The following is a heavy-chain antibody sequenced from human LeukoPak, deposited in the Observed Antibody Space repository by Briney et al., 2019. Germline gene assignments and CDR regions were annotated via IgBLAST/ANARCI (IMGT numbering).Heavy chain of an antibody. CDR1: GFTFSSYG. Sequence: PGGSLRLSCAASGFTFSSYGMHWVRQAPGKGLEWVAVISYDGSNKYYADSVKGRFTISRDNPKNTLYLQMNSLRAEDTAVYYCAKVAGTTEDYWGQGTLVTVSS. CDR2: ISYDGSNK. V-gene: IGHV3-30*18. D-gene: IGHD1-1*01. CDR3: AKVAGTTEDY. J-gene: IGHJ4*02.